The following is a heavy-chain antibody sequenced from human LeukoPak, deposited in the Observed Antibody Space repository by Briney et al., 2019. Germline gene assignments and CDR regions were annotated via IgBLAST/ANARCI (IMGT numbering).Heavy chain of an antibody. V-gene: IGHV4-31*03. J-gene: IGHJ3*02. CDR2: IYYSGST. D-gene: IGHD1-26*01. Sequence: SETLSLTCTVSGGSISSGGYYWSWIRQHPGKGLEWIGYIYYSGSTYYNPSLKSRVTISVDTSKNQFSLKLSSVTTADTAVYFCAGDVVGAVAFDIWGQGTMVTVSP. CDR3: AGDVVGAVAFDI. CDR1: GGSISSGGYY.